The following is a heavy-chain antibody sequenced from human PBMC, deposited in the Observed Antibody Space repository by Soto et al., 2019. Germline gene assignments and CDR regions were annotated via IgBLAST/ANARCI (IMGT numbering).Heavy chain of an antibody. Sequence: GSLRKTPGKGLEWIGSIYHSGSTYYNPSLKSRVTISVDTSKNQFSLKLSSVTAADTAVYYCARGGYSYGYVYYCYGMDVWGQGTTLTVSS. V-gene: IGHV4-38-2*02. J-gene: IGHJ6*02. D-gene: IGHD5-18*01. CDR2: IYHSGST. CDR3: ARGGYSYGYVYYCYGMDV.